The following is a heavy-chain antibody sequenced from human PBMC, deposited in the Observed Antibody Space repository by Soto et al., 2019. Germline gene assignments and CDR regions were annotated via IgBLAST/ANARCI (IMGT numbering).Heavy chain of an antibody. V-gene: IGHV1-69*02. J-gene: IGHJ3*02. Sequence: QVQLVQSGAEVKKPGYSVKVSCKASGGTFSSYTISWVRQAPGQGLEWMGRIIPILGIANYAQKFQXRVXXXXXXXXXXXXXXXXXXXXXXXXXYYCARGXVVPAKGDAFDIWGQGTMVTVSS. CDR3: ARGXVVPAKGDAFDI. CDR1: GGTFSSYT. CDR2: IIPILGIA. D-gene: IGHD2-2*01.